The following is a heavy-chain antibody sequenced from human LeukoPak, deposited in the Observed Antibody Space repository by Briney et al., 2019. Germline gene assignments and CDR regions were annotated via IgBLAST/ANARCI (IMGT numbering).Heavy chain of an antibody. V-gene: IGHV1-46*01. Sequence: GASVKVSCKASGYTFTSYAMNWVRQAPGQGLEWMGIINPSGGSTSYAQKFQGRVTMTRDMSTSTVYMELSSLRSEDTAVYYCAREGRYCSGGSCYEGPAYWGQGTLVTVSS. CDR3: AREGRYCSGGSCYEGPAY. CDR1: GYTFTSYA. D-gene: IGHD2-15*01. CDR2: INPSGGST. J-gene: IGHJ4*02.